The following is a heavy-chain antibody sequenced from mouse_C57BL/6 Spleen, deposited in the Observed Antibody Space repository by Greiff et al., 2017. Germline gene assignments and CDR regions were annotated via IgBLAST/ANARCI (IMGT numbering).Heavy chain of an antibody. CDR1: GYTFTSYW. V-gene: IGHV1-69*01. Sequence: QVQLQQSGAELVMPGASVKLSCKASGYTFTSYWMHWVKQRPGQGLEWIGEIDPSDSYTNYNQKFKGKSPLTVDKSSSTSYMQLSSLTSEDSAVYYCASPIYYYGSSDWYFDVWGTGTTVTVSS. J-gene: IGHJ1*03. CDR2: IDPSDSYT. D-gene: IGHD1-1*01. CDR3: ASPIYYYGSSDWYFDV.